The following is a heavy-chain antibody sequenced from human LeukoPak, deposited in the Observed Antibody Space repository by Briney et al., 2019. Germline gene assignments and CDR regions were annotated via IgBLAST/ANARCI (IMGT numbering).Heavy chain of an antibody. Sequence: GASVKVSCKASGYTFTGYYMHWVRQAPGQGLEWMGRINPNSGGTNYAQKFQGRVTMTRDTSISTAYKELSRLRSDDTAVYYCAREADYYDSSGYRPFDIWGQGTMVTVSS. CDR1: GYTFTGYY. V-gene: IGHV1-2*06. CDR3: AREADYYDSSGYRPFDI. CDR2: INPNSGGT. D-gene: IGHD3-22*01. J-gene: IGHJ3*02.